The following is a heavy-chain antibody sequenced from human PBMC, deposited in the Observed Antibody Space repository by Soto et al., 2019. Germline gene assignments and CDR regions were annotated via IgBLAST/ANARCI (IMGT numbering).Heavy chain of an antibody. Sequence: GGSLRLSCAASGFTFSSYGMHWVRQAPGKGLERVAVISYDGSNKYYADSVKGRFTISRDNSKNTLYLQMNSLRAEDTAVYYCAKDYDFWSGSPFPPYYYYYMDVWGKGTTVTVSS. J-gene: IGHJ6*03. CDR1: GFTFSSYG. CDR2: ISYDGSNK. V-gene: IGHV3-30*18. D-gene: IGHD3-3*01. CDR3: AKDYDFWSGSPFPPYYYYYMDV.